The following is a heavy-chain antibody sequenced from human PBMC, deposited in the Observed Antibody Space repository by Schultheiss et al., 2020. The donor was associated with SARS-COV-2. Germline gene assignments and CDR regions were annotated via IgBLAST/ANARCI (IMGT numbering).Heavy chain of an antibody. V-gene: IGHV4-59*08. CDR2: IYYSGST. J-gene: IGHJ4*02. CDR3: ARHKGLGSGYDPLDY. Sequence: SETLSLTCAVYGGSFSGYYWSWIRQPPGKGLEWIGSIYYSGSTNYNPSLKSRVTISVDTSKNQFSLKLSSVTAADTAVYYCARHKGLGSGYDPLDYWGQGTLVTVSS. D-gene: IGHD5-12*01. CDR1: GGSFSGYY.